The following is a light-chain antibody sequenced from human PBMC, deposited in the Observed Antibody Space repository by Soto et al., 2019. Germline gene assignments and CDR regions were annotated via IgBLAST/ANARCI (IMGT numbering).Light chain of an antibody. Sequence: QSALTQPASVSGSPGQSITISCTGTSSDVGAYNLVSWYQQHPGRAPKLFIFDVSDRPSGVSTRLSGSKSGNTASLTISGLQAEDEAFYYCSSYTNTSTLMFGGGTQLTVL. CDR2: DVS. J-gene: IGLJ3*02. V-gene: IGLV2-14*02. CDR1: SSDVGAYNL. CDR3: SSYTNTSTLM.